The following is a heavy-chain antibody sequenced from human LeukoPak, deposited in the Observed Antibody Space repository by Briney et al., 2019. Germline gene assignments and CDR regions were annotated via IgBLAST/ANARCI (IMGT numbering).Heavy chain of an antibody. J-gene: IGHJ3*02. V-gene: IGHV3-23*01. CDR2: ISGSGGST. D-gene: IGHD2-15*01. CDR3: ATTYWAAAYDI. Sequence: GGSLRLSCVASGFTFSSYAMSWVRQAPGKGLEWVSGISGSGGSTYYADSVKGRFTISRDNSKNTLYLQMNSLRAEDTAVYYCATTYWAAAYDIWGQGTMITVSS. CDR1: GFTFSSYA.